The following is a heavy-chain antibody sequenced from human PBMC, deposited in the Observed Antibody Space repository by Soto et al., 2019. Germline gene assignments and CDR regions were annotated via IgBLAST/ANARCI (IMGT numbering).Heavy chain of an antibody. J-gene: IGHJ4*02. CDR3: AREGPIAAAGGFDY. D-gene: IGHD6-13*01. CDR1: GGSISSYY. V-gene: IGHV4-4*07. Sequence: PSETLSLTCTVSGGSISSYYWSWIRQPAGKGLEWIGRIYTSGSTNYNPPLRSRVTMSVDTSKNQFSLKLSSVTAADTAVYYSAREGPIAAAGGFDYWGQGTLVTVSS. CDR2: IYTSGST.